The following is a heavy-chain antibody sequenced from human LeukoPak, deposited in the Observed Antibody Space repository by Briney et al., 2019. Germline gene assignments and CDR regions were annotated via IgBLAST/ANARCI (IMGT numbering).Heavy chain of an antibody. Sequence: ASVKVSCKASGYTFTGYYMHWVRQAPGQGLEWMGWTNPNSGGTNYAQKFQGRVTMTRDTSISTAYMELSRLRSDDTAAYYCARDRGSGSWYENWFDPWGQGTLVTVSS. J-gene: IGHJ5*02. D-gene: IGHD6-13*01. CDR1: GYTFTGYY. CDR2: TNPNSGGT. CDR3: ARDRGSGSWYENWFDP. V-gene: IGHV1-2*02.